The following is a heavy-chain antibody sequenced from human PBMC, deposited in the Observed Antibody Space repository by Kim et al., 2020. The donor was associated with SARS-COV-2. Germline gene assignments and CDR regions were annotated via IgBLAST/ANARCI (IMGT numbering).Heavy chain of an antibody. J-gene: IGHJ6*03. V-gene: IGHV1-69*04. Sequence: ANYAQKFQGRVTITADNSTSTAYMELSSLRSEDTAVYYCARVMSYYMDVWGKGTTVTVSS. D-gene: IGHD3-10*02. CDR3: ARVMSYYMDV. CDR2: A.